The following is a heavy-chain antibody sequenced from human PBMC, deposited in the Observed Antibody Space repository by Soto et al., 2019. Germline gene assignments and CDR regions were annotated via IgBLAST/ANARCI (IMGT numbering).Heavy chain of an antibody. D-gene: IGHD3-10*01. J-gene: IGHJ6*02. CDR2: IYPGDSDT. Sequence: GESLKISCEGSGYRFTSYWIGWVRQMPGKGLEWMGIIYPGDSDTRYSPSFQGQVTISADKSISTAYLQWSSLKASGTAMYYCARESHYGSGSYYTRYYYYGMDVWGQGTTVTVSS. V-gene: IGHV5-51*01. CDR1: GYRFTSYW. CDR3: ARESHYGSGSYYTRYYYYGMDV.